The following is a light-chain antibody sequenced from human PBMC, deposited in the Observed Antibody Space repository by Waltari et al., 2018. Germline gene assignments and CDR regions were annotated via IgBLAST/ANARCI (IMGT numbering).Light chain of an antibody. V-gene: IGKV1-5*03. CDR1: QSITTS. Sequence: DIQMTQSPSTLSASVGDTVIIPCLASQSITTSLAWYQQKPGKAPDVLIYGASNLESGVPSRFSGSGSGTEFTLTISSLQPDDFATYYCQQYKSYKTFGQGTRVEIK. J-gene: IGKJ1*01. CDR3: QQYKSYKT. CDR2: GAS.